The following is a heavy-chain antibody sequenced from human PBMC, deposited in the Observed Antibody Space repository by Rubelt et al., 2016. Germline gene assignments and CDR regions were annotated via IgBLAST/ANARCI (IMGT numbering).Heavy chain of an antibody. CDR2: VYYSGST. CDR3: ASYRRFGRFDP. Sequence: QVQLQESGPGLVKPSQTVSLTCTVSGDSISRGGYYWGWIRQPPGKGLEWIGNVYYSGSTYYNPSLKSRVTISVDTSKNQFSLKLSAVTAADTAVYYCASYRRFGRFDPWGQGTLVTVSS. CDR1: GDSISRGGYY. J-gene: IGHJ5*02. D-gene: IGHD3-16*01. V-gene: IGHV4-39*01.